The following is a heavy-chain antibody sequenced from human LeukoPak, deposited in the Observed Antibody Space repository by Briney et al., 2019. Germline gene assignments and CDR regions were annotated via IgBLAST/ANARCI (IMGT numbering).Heavy chain of an antibody. CDR2: INSDGSST. CDR3: ARDRGSYSIDY. Sequence: GGSLRLSCAASGFTFSSYWMHWVRQAPGKGLVWVSRINSDGSSTSYADSVKGRFTISRDNAKNTLYLHMTSLRAEDTAVYYCARDRGSYSIDYWAQGTLITASS. CDR1: GFTFSSYW. D-gene: IGHD1-26*01. J-gene: IGHJ4*02. V-gene: IGHV3-74*01.